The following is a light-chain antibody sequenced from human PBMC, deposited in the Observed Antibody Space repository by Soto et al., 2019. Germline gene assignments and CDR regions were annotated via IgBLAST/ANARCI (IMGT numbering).Light chain of an antibody. CDR3: AQALQTVT. J-gene: IGKJ4*01. CDR1: QSLLLSSGNNY. CDR2: LGS. Sequence: DIVLTQSPLSLRVTSGESASISCKASQSLLLSSGNNYLDWYLQKPGQSPQLLIYLGSTRASGVPDRFSGSGSGTDFTLKISTVEAEDVGVYYCAQALQTVTFGGGTKVEIK. V-gene: IGKV2-28*01.